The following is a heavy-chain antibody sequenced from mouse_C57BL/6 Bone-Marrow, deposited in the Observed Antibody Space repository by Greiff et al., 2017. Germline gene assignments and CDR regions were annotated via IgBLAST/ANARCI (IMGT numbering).Heavy chain of an antibody. CDR1: GYTFTSYW. J-gene: IGHJ1*03. D-gene: IGHD1-1*01. V-gene: IGHV1-55*01. CDR2: IYPGSGST. CDR3: ARITTVVAPYFDV. Sequence: QVHVKQPGAELVKPGASVKMSCKASGYTFTSYWITWVKQRPGQGLEWIGDIYPGSGSTNYNEKFKSKATLTVDTSSSTAYMQLSSLTSEDSAVYYCARITTVVAPYFDVWGTGTTVTVSS.